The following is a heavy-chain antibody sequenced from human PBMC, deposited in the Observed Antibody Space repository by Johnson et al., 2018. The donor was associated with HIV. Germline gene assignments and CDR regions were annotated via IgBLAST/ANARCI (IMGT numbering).Heavy chain of an antibody. J-gene: IGHJ3*01. Sequence: VQLVESGGGLVQPGRSLRLSCAASGFTVSSNYMSWVRQAPGKGLEWVSVIYSGGSTYYADSVKGRFTISRDNSKNTLYLQMNSLRAEDTAVYYCARDLVWNSGSYWDAFDVWGQGTKVTVSS. CDR3: ARDLVWNSGSYWDAFDV. D-gene: IGHD1-26*01. CDR2: IYSGGST. V-gene: IGHV3-66*01. CDR1: GFTVSSNY.